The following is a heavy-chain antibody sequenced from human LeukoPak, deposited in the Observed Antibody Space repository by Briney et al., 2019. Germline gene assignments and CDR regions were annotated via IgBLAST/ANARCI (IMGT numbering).Heavy chain of an antibody. J-gene: IGHJ4*02. V-gene: IGHV4-59*08. D-gene: IGHD6-19*01. CDR3: ARAVSGRFDY. CDR1: GGSMSPYH. Sequence: ESGPTLVKPSETLSLTCTVSGGSMSPYHWGWIRQPPGKGLEWTGYIYYSGSTNYNPSLNSRVTISVDTSKNQFSLRLSSVTAADTAIYYCARAVSGRFDYWGQGTLVTVSS. CDR2: IYYSGST.